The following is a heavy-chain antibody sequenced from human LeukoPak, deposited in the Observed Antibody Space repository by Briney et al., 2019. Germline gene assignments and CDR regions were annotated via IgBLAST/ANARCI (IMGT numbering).Heavy chain of an antibody. V-gene: IGHV4-4*07. CDR1: GGSISSYY. D-gene: IGHD6-25*01. J-gene: IGHJ4*02. Sequence: SETLSLTCTVSGGSISSYYWSWIRQPAGKGLEWIGRIFTGGSANYNPSLESRLTMSIDTSKNQFSLKLNSVTAADTAMYFCGFSEGDFWGQGALVTVSS. CDR3: GFSEGDF. CDR2: IFTGGSA.